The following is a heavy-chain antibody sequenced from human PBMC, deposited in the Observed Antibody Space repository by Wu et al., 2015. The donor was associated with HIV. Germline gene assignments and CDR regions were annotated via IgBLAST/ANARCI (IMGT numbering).Heavy chain of an antibody. D-gene: IGHD4-17*01. CDR1: GGTFSSYA. Sequence: QVQLVQSGAEVKKPGSSAKVSCKASGGTFSSYAISWVRQAPGQGLEWMGRIIPIFGTANYAQKFQGRVTITADESTSTAYMELSSLRSEDTAVYYCARAGLGGYGDYEFRDYYYGMDVWGQGTTVTVSS. J-gene: IGHJ6*02. V-gene: IGHV1-69*18. CDR3: ARAGLGGYGDYEFRDYYYGMDV. CDR2: IIPIFGTA.